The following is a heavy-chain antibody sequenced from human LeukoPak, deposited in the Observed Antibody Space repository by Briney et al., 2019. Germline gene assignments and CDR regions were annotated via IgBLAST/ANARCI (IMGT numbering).Heavy chain of an antibody. CDR1: GFTFSSYS. V-gene: IGHV3-48*01. D-gene: IGHD3-22*01. Sequence: PGGSLRLSCAASGFTFSSYSMNWVRQAPGKGLEWVSYISSSSSTIYYADSVKGRFTISRDNAKNSLYLQMNSLRAEDMAVYYCASPDSSGYYFHDYWGQGTLVTVSS. J-gene: IGHJ4*02. CDR2: ISSSSSTI. CDR3: ASPDSSGYYFHDY.